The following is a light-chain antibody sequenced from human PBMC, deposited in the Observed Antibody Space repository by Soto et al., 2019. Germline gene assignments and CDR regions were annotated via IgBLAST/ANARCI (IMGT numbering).Light chain of an antibody. CDR1: QSLVYSDGNTY. CDR3: MQGTHWPWT. Sequence: DVVMTQSPLSLPITLGQPASISCRSSQSLVYSDGNTYLQWFQQRPGQSPRRLIYKVSNRDSGVPDRFSGNVSGTDFTLKISRVEAEDVGVYYCMQGTHWPWTFXQGTKADIK. CDR2: KVS. V-gene: IGKV2-30*01. J-gene: IGKJ1*01.